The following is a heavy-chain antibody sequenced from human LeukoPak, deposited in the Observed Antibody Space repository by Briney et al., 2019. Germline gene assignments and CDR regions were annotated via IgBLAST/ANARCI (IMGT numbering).Heavy chain of an antibody. CDR3: ARSASDRGDYAHWFDP. V-gene: IGHV1-18*01. CDR1: GYTFTSYG. Sequence: ASVKVSCKASGYTFTSYGISWVRQAPGQGLEWMGWISAYNGNTNYAQKLQGRVTMTTDTSTSTAYMELRSLRSDDTAVYYCARSASDRGDYAHWFDPWGQGTLVTVSS. J-gene: IGHJ5*02. D-gene: IGHD4-17*01. CDR2: ISAYNGNT.